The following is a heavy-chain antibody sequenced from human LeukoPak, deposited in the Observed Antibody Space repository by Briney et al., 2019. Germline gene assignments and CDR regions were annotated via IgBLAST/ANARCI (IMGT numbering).Heavy chain of an antibody. CDR3: ASIPNDFWSGYFRLEY. V-gene: IGHV4-39*07. J-gene: IGHJ4*02. CDR1: GGSISSSSYY. CDR2: IYYSGST. D-gene: IGHD3-3*01. Sequence: PSETLSLTCTVSGGSISSSSYYWGWIRQPPGKGLEWIGSIYYSGSTYYNPSLKSRVTISVDTSKNQFSLKLSSVTAADTAVYYCASIPNDFWSGYFRLEYWGQGTLVTVSS.